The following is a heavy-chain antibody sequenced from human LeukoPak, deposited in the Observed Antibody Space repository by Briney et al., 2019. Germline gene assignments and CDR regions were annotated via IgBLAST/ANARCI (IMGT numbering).Heavy chain of an antibody. CDR1: GGSFSGYY. J-gene: IGHJ4*02. V-gene: IGHV4-34*01. D-gene: IGHD3-22*01. Sequence: PSETLSLTCAVYGGSFSGYYWSWIRQPPGKGLEWIGEINHSGSTNYNPSLKSRVTISVDTSKNQFSLKLSSVTAADTAVYYCARGNNYDSSGYFDYWGQGTLVTVSS. CDR3: ARGNNYDSSGYFDY. CDR2: INHSGST.